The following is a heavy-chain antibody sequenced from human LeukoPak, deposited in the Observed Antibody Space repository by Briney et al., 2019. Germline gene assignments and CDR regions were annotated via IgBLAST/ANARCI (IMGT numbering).Heavy chain of an antibody. J-gene: IGHJ3*02. CDR1: GLRTIDYV. CDR3: ATDFDWAFNI. V-gene: IGHV3-48*02. CDR2: IDTSSSRI. Sequence: PGGSLRLSCAASGLRTIDYVMNWVRQAPGKGLEWVSYIDTSSSRIHYADSVKGRFTISRDDAKNSLYLQMNSLRDEDTAVYYCATDFDWAFNIWGQGTMVNVSS. D-gene: IGHD3-9*01.